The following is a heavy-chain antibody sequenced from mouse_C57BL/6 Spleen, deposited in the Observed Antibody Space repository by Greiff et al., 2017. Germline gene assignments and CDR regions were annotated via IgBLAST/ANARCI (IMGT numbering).Heavy chain of an antibody. Sequence: QVQLQQSGAELVRPGTSVKVSCKASGYAFTNYLIEWVKQRPGQGLEWIGVINPGSGGTNYNEKFKGKATLTADKYYSTGYMQLRSLTSEDSAVYFCARSGAGSYYYAMDDWGKGTSVTVSS. V-gene: IGHV1-54*01. CDR3: ARSGAGSYYYAMDD. CDR1: GYAFTNYL. J-gene: IGHJ4*01. CDR2: INPGSGGT. D-gene: IGHD3-3*01.